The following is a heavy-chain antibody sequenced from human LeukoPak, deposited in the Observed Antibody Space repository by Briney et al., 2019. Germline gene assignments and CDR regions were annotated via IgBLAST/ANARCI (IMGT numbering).Heavy chain of an antibody. J-gene: IGHJ4*02. Sequence: ASVKVSCKASGYTFTSYYMHWVRQAPGQGLEWMGIINPSGGSTSYAQKFQGRVTMTRDTSTSTVYVELSSLRSEDTAVYYCARGSRDYGGNPNPFLIDYWGQGTLVTVSS. V-gene: IGHV1-46*01. D-gene: IGHD4-23*01. CDR1: GYTFTSYY. CDR2: INPSGGST. CDR3: ARGSRDYGGNPNPFLIDY.